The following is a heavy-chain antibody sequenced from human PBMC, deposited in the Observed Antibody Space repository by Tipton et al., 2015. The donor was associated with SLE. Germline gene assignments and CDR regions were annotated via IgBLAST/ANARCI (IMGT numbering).Heavy chain of an antibody. D-gene: IGHD1-26*01. CDR3: ARDWDSGSTWDY. CDR1: RGSISSYY. J-gene: IGHJ4*02. Sequence: TLSLTCIVSRGSISSYYWNWIRQPPGKGLEWVGYIYPGGATYYNPSLRRRVNMSLDTSKNQFSLNLSSVTAADTAVYYCARDWDSGSTWDYWGQGTLVTVSS. V-gene: IGHV4-4*09. CDR2: IYPGGAT.